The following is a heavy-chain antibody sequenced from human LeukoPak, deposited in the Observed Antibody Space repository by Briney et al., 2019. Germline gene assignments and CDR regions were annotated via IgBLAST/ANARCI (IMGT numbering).Heavy chain of an antibody. Sequence: SETLSLTCTVSGGSISSYYWSWIRQPPGKGLEWIGYIYYSGSTNYNPSLKSRVTISVDTSKNQFSLKLSSVTAADTAVYYCASVSWGRHLYSWFDPWGQGTLVTVSS. CDR3: ASVSWGRHLYSWFDP. D-gene: IGHD6-13*01. V-gene: IGHV4-59*12. CDR2: IYYSGST. J-gene: IGHJ5*02. CDR1: GGSISSYY.